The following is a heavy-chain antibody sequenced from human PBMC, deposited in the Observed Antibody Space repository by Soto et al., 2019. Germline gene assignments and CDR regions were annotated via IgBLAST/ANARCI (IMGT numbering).Heavy chain of an antibody. J-gene: IGHJ4*02. CDR2: IYYSGST. V-gene: IGHV4-39*01. CDR1: GGSISSSSYY. D-gene: IGHD6-13*01. CDR3: ARCAEQQLAPPHFDY. Sequence: PSETLSLTCTVSGGSISSSSYYWGWIRQPPGKGLEWIGSIYYSGSTYYNPSLKSRVTISVDTSKNQFSLKLSSVTAADTAVYYCARCAEQQLAPPHFDYWGQGTLVTVSS.